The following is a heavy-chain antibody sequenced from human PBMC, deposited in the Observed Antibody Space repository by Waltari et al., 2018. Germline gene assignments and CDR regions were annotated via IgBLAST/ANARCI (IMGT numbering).Heavy chain of an antibody. J-gene: IGHJ5*02. V-gene: IGHV3-30*18. CDR1: GFSFSSHG. CDR2: ISYDGSIK. CDR3: AKDLCSGGSCYPGWFDP. D-gene: IGHD2-15*01. Sequence: QVQLVESGGGVVQPGTSLRLSCAASGFSFSSHGMHWVRQAPGKGLEWVTLISYDGSIKYYIDSVKGRFTISKDNSKNTLYLQMNSLRAEDTAVYYCAKDLCSGGSCYPGWFDPWGQGTLVTVSS.